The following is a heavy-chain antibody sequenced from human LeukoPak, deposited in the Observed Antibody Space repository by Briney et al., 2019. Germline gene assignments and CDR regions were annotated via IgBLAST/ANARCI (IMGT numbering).Heavy chain of an antibody. D-gene: IGHD1-7*01. CDR3: ARGTTSSWFDP. Sequence: GESRQISCKGSGYSFTSYLTHWVRQMSVKGLEWMGRIDPSDSYTNYSPSFQGHVTISADKSISTAYLQWSSLKASDTAMYYCARGTTSSWFDPWGQGTLVTVSS. J-gene: IGHJ5*02. V-gene: IGHV5-10-1*01. CDR2: IDPSDSYT. CDR1: GYSFTSYL.